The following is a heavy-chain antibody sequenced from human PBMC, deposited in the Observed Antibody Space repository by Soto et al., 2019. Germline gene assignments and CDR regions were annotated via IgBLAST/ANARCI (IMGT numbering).Heavy chain of an antibody. Sequence: PRRVSCGVSGCTIDDHGMSRIRQAPGKGLEWVSGINWNGGSTGYADSVKGRFTISRDNAKNSLYLQMNSLRAEDTALYYCARDSITGCMDVWGQGTTVTVSS. CDR2: INWNGGST. J-gene: IGHJ6*02. CDR3: ARDSITGCMDV. V-gene: IGHV3-20*04. CDR1: GCTIDDHG. D-gene: IGHD1-20*01.